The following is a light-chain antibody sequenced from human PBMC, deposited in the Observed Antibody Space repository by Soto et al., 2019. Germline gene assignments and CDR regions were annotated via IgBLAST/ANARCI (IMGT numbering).Light chain of an antibody. CDR3: HQYNDWPPA. CDR2: GPS. CDR1: QSVSNN. Sequence: EIVVTQSPATLSVSPGERATLSCRASQSVSNNLAWYQQKLGQPPRLLIYGPSTRASGIPARFSGSGYGREFTLTISSLQSEDYGVYYCHQYNDWPPAFGQGTKVEIK. V-gene: IGKV3-15*01. J-gene: IGKJ1*01.